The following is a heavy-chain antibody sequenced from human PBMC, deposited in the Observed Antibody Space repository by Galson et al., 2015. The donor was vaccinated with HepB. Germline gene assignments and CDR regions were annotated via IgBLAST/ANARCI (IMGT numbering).Heavy chain of an antibody. J-gene: IGHJ4*02. V-gene: IGHV3-23*01. CDR3: AKDLYGSGSYLDY. CDR1: GFTFSSYA. D-gene: IGHD3-10*01. Sequence: SLRLSCAASGFTFSSYAMSWVRQAPGKGLEWVSAISGSGGSTYYADSVKGRFTISRDNSKNTPYLQMNSLRAEDTAVYYCAKDLYGSGSYLDYWGQGTLVTVSS. CDR2: ISGSGGST.